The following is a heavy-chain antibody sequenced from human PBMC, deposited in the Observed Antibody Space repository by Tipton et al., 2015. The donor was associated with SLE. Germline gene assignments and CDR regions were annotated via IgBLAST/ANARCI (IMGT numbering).Heavy chain of an antibody. D-gene: IGHD3-3*01. CDR2: IYYSGST. J-gene: IGHJ3*02. V-gene: IGHV4-39*07. Sequence: TLSLTCTVSGGSISSSSYYWGWIRQPPGKGLEWIGSIYYSGSTYYNPSLKSRVTISVDTSKDQFSLKLSSVTAADTSAYYCARGNDYDFWSGYYRGDASDIWGQGTMVTVSS. CDR3: ARGNDYDFWSGYYRGDASDI. CDR1: GGSISSSSYY.